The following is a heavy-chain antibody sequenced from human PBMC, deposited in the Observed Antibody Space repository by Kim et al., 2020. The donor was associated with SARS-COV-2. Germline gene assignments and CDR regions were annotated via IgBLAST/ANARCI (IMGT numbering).Heavy chain of an antibody. Sequence: GGSLRLSCAASGFTFSSYAMHWVRQAPGKGLEWVAVISYDGSNKYYADSVKGRFTISRDNSKNTLYLQMNSLRAEDTAVYYCARDFAAFDIWGQGTMVTVSS. J-gene: IGHJ3*02. V-gene: IGHV3-30-3*01. CDR1: GFTFSSYA. CDR2: ISYDGSNK. CDR3: ARDFAAFDI. D-gene: IGHD3-3*01.